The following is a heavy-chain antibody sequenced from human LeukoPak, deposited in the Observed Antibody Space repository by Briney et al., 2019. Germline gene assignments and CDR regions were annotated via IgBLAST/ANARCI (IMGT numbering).Heavy chain of an antibody. CDR1: GYSISSGYY. V-gene: IGHV4-38-2*02. J-gene: IGHJ4*02. D-gene: IGHD6-19*01. CDR2: IYHSGST. CDR3: ALAVAVPN. Sequence: SETLSLTCTVSGYSISSGYYWGWIRQPPGKGLEWIGSIYHSGSTYYNPSLKSRVTISVDTSKNQFSLKLSSVTAADTAVYYCALAVAVPNWGQGTLVTVSS.